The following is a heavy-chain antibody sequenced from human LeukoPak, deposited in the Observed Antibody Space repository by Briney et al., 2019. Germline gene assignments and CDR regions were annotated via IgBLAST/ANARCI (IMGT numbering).Heavy chain of an antibody. D-gene: IGHD3-22*01. CDR1: GGTFSNYA. J-gene: IGHJ3*02. V-gene: IGHV1-69*04. CDR3: ARDKSSYFYYGAGYRPPGSDAFDI. CDR2: IIPTLGVT. Sequence: SVKVSCKASGGTFSNYAIGWVRQAPGQGLEWMGRIIPTLGVTNYAQKFQGRVTFTADKSTSTAYMEMSSLRSDDTAVYYCARDKSSYFYYGAGYRPPGSDAFDIWGQGTMVIVSS.